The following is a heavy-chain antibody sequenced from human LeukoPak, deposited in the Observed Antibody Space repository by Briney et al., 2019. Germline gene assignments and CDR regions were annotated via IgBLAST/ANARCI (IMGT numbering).Heavy chain of an antibody. D-gene: IGHD2-2*01. Sequence: PSETLSLTCAVSGYSISSGYYWGWIRQPPGKGLEWIGAIYHSGSTYYNPSLKSRVTISVDTSKNQFSLKLTSVTAADTAVYYCARVRGYCSSTICYRYYFDYWGQGTLVTVSS. CDR3: ARVRGYCSSTICYRYYFDY. V-gene: IGHV4-38-2*01. CDR1: GYSISSGYY. J-gene: IGHJ4*02. CDR2: IYHSGST.